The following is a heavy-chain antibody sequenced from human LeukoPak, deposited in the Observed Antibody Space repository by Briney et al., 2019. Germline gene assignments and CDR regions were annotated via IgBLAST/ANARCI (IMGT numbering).Heavy chain of an antibody. V-gene: IGHV3-23*01. CDR1: GFTFGSYG. D-gene: IGHD3-10*01. CDR3: AKGYGSAALGMDV. Sequence: GGSLRLSCAASGFTFGSYGMSWVRQAPGKGLEWVSSVGGSAEYTYYADSVKGRFTISRDNSRNTLSLQMNSLRAEDTAVYYCAKGYGSAALGMDVWGQGTTVTVSS. CDR2: VGGSAEYT. J-gene: IGHJ6*02.